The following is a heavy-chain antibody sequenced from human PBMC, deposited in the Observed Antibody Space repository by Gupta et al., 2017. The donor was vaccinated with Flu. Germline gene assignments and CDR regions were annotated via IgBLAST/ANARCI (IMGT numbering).Heavy chain of an antibody. J-gene: IGHJ4*02. V-gene: IGHV4-59*01. CDR1: GGSISIYY. CDR3: ARVVRTGDYYFDY. CDR2: IYYSGST. D-gene: IGHD7-27*01. Sequence: QVQLQESGPGLVKPSETLSLTCTVSGGSISIYYWSWIRQPPGKGLEWIGYIYYSGSTNYNPSLKSRVTISVDTSKNQFSLKLSSVTAADTAVYYCARVVRTGDYYFDYWGQGTLVTVSS.